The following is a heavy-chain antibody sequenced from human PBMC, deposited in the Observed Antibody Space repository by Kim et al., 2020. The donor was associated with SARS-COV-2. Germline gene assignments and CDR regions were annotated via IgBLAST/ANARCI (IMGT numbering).Heavy chain of an antibody. CDR3: ARRTYSSGSRRRFFDY. D-gene: IGHD6-19*01. CDR2: IYYSGST. CDR1: GGSISSSSYY. V-gene: IGHV4-39*01. Sequence: SETLSLTCTVSGGSISSSSYYWGWIRQPPGKGLEWIGSIYYSGSTYYNPSLKSRVTISVDTSKNQFSLKLSSVTAADTAVYYCARRTYSSGSRRRFFDYWGQGTLVTVSS. J-gene: IGHJ4*02.